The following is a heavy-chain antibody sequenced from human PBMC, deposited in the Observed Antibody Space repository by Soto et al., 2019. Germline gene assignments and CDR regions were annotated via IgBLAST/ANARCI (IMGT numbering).Heavy chain of an antibody. CDR1: GYTFTSYG. V-gene: IGHV1-18*01. CDR2: ISAYNGNT. CDR3: ARVAVAGIYYYYYYMDV. Sequence: ASVKVSCKASGYTFTSYGISWVRQAPGQGLEWMGWISAYNGNTNYAQKLQGRVTMTTDTSTSTAYMELRSLRSDDTAVYYCARVAVAGIYYYYYYMDVWGKGTTVTVSS. D-gene: IGHD6-19*01. J-gene: IGHJ6*03.